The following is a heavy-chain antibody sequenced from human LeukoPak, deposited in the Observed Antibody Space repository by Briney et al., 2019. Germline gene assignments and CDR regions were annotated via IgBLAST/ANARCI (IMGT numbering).Heavy chain of an antibody. CDR3: AREDDSSGTPFFDY. V-gene: IGHV4-39*07. CDR2: INHSGST. Sequence: SETLSLTCTVSGGSISSSSYYWGWIRQPPGKGLEWIGEINHSGSTNYNPSLKSRVTISVDTSKNQFSLKLSSVTAADTAVYYCAREDDSSGTPFFDYWGQGTLVTVSS. CDR1: GGSISSSSYY. J-gene: IGHJ4*02. D-gene: IGHD3-22*01.